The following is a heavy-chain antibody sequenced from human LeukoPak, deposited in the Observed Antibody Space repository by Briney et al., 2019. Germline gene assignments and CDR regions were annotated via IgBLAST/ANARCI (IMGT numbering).Heavy chain of an antibody. D-gene: IGHD3-22*01. CDR3: ARQATMSLFDP. CDR2: IYYSGST. CDR1: GGSISSYY. Sequence: SETLSLTCTVSGGSISSYYWSWIRQPPGKGLEWIGYIYYSGSTNYNPSLKSRVTILVDTSKNQFSLKLSSVTAADTAVYYCARQATMSLFDPWGQGTLVTVSS. J-gene: IGHJ5*02. V-gene: IGHV4-59*08.